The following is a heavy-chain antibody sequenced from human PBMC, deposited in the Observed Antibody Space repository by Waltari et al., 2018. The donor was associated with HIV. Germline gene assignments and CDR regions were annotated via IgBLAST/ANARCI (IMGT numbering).Heavy chain of an antibody. J-gene: IGHJ4*02. CDR1: GYTFTDYY. CDR2: INLKTGGT. CDR3: ARDGDVGSTDY. V-gene: IGHV1-2*02. Sequence: QAQLVQSGAEVKKPGASVQVSCKASGYTFTDYYIHWERRAPGHGLEWMGWINLKTGGTNYAQTFQGRVSMTRASSINTAFMELYRLRFDDTAIYYCARDGDVGSTDYWGQGTLVTVSS. D-gene: IGHD1-26*01.